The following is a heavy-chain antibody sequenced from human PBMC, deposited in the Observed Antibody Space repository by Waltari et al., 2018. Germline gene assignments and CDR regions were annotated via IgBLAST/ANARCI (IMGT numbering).Heavy chain of an antibody. CDR3: AREGRTVAVKEDGWFDL. CDR1: GDTFETYA. J-gene: IGHJ5*02. D-gene: IGHD6-19*01. CDR2: IIPIFGTT. Sequence: QAQLVQSGAEVKKPGSSVKVSCKASGDTFETYAINWVRKAPGQGLEWIWGIIPIFGTTNFARKFHGRVTLTADKSTSTVYMELSSLRSADTAVYYCAREGRTVAVKEDGWFDLWGQGTLVTVSS. V-gene: IGHV1-69*14.